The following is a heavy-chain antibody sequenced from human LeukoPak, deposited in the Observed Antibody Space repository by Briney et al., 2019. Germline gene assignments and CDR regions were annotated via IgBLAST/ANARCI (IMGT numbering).Heavy chain of an antibody. D-gene: IGHD6-19*01. CDR3: ARAPMQFWAFDY. J-gene: IGHJ4*02. CDR1: GYSISSGYY. Sequence: SETLSLICAVSGYSISSGYYWGWVRQPPGKGLEWIGSIYHSGITYYNPSLKSRVAMSVDTSKKQFSLKLSSVTAADPAVYFCARAPMQFWAFDYWGQGTLVTVSS. V-gene: IGHV4-38-2*01. CDR2: IYHSGIT.